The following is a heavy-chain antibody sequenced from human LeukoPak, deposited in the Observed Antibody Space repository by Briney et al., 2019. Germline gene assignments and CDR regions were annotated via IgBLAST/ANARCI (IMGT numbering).Heavy chain of an antibody. CDR2: IYSGGST. Sequence: GGSLRLSCAASGFTVSSNYMSWVRQAPGKGLEWVSVIYSGGSTYYADSVKGRFTISRDNSKNTLYLQMNSLRAEDTAVYYCARGGYCSSTSCYVGYWGQGTLVTVSS. V-gene: IGHV3-66*01. J-gene: IGHJ4*02. D-gene: IGHD2-2*01. CDR3: ARGGYCSSTSCYVGY. CDR1: GFTVSSNY.